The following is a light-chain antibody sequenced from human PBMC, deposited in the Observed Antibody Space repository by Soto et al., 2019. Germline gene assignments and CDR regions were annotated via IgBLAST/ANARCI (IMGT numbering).Light chain of an antibody. J-gene: IGLJ1*01. CDR1: SSDVGGYNY. CDR3: SSYTSSSTFYV. V-gene: IGLV2-14*01. CDR2: EVS. Sequence: QSVLTQPASVSGSPGQSITISCTGTSSDVGGYNYVSWYQQHPGKAPKLMIYEVSNRPSGVSNRFSGSKSGNTASLTISGLQAEDEAYYYCSSYTSSSTFYVVGDGTKVTV.